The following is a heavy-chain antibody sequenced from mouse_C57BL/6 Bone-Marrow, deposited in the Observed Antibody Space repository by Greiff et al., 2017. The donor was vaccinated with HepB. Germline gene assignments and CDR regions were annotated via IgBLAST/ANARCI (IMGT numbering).Heavy chain of an antibody. CDR2: IYPGSGST. Sequence: QVQLQQPGAELVKPGASVKMSCKASGYTFTSYWITWVKQRPGQGLEWIGDIYPGSGSTNYNEKFKSKATLTVDTSSSTASMQLSSLTSEDSAVYYCAIGRLRRGAWFAYWGQGTLVTVSA. J-gene: IGHJ3*01. V-gene: IGHV1-55*01. CDR3: AIGRLRRGAWFAY. D-gene: IGHD2-4*01. CDR1: GYTFTSYW.